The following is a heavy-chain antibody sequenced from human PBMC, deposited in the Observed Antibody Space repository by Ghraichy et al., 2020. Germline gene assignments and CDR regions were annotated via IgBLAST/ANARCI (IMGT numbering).Heavy chain of an antibody. CDR1: GFTFSSYG. CDR2: IWYDGSNK. CDR3: ARDAYSGSYPNAFDI. V-gene: IGHV3-33*01. D-gene: IGHD1-26*01. J-gene: IGHJ3*02. Sequence: LSLTCAASGFTFSSYGMHWVRQAPGKGLEWVAVIWYDGSNKYYADSVKGRFTISRDNSKNTLYLQMNSLRAEDTAVYYCARDAYSGSYPNAFDIWGQGTMVTVSS.